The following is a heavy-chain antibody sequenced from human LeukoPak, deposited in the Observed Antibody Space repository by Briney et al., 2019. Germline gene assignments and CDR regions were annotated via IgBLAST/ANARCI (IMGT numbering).Heavy chain of an antibody. CDR3: AKDLTMPYYFDY. J-gene: IGHJ4*02. CDR1: GFTFSIYA. D-gene: IGHD2-2*01. CDR2: ISGSGGST. Sequence: GGSLRLSCAPSGFTFSIYAMSSVRQAPGKGLEWVSAISGSGGSTYYADSVKGRFTISRDNSKNTLYLQMNSLRAEDTAVYYCAKDLTMPYYFDYWGQGTLVTVSS. V-gene: IGHV3-23*01.